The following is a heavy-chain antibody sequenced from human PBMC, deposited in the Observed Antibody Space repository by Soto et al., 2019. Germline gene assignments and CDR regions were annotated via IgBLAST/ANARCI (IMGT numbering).Heavy chain of an antibody. CDR3: ARGSGYDFLFDP. J-gene: IGHJ5*02. CDR2: INHSGST. CDR1: GGSFSGYY. V-gene: IGHV4-34*01. D-gene: IGHD5-12*01. Sequence: PSETLSLTCAVYGGSFSGYYWSWIRQPPGKGLEWIGEINHSGSTNYNPSLKSRVTISVDTSKNQFSLKLSSVTAADTAVYYCARGSGYDFLFDPWGQGTLVTVSS.